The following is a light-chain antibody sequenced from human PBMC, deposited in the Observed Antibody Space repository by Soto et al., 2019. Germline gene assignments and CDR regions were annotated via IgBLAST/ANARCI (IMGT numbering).Light chain of an antibody. CDR1: QGISNF. CDR2: ATS. CDR3: QKYNSAPFT. J-gene: IGKJ3*01. Sequence: DIPMTQSPSSLSASVGDRVTITCRASQGISNFLAWYQQKPGKVTNLLIYATSTLQSGVPSRFSGSGSGTDFTLTIISLQPEDVATYYCQKYNSAPFTFGPGTQVDIK. V-gene: IGKV1-27*01.